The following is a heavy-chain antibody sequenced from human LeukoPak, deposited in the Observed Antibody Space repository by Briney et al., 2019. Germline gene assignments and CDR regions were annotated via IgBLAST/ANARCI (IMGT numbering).Heavy chain of an antibody. CDR1: GLTFSSYG. CDR2: ISYDGSNK. Sequence: GGSLRLSCAASGLTFSSYGMHWVRQAPGKGLEWVAVISYDGSNKYYADSVKGRFTISRDNSKNTLYLQMNSLRAEDTAVYYCAKANCSGGSCSYFDYWGQGTLVTVSS. CDR3: AKANCSGGSCSYFDY. D-gene: IGHD2-15*01. V-gene: IGHV3-30*18. J-gene: IGHJ4*02.